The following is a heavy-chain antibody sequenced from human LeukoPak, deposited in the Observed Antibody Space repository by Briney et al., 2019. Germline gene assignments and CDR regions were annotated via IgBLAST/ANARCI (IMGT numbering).Heavy chain of an antibody. CDR1: GGSISGYC. CDR3: ARDFPVSQGLDAFDI. CDR2: IYYSGST. D-gene: IGHD1-14*01. J-gene: IGHJ3*02. V-gene: IGHV4-31*03. Sequence: SETLSLTCTVSGGSISGYCWDWIRQHPGKGLEGIGYIYYSGSTFYNPSLKSRVTISVDTSKNQFSLKLSSVTAADTAVYYCARDFPVSQGLDAFDIWGQGTMVTVSS.